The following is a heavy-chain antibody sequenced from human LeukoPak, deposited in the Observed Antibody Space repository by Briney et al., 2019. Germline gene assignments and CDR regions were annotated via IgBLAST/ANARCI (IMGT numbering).Heavy chain of an antibody. V-gene: IGHV1-24*01. CDR1: GYTLTELS. Sequence: ASVKVSCKVSGYTLTELSMHWVRQAPGKGLEWMGGFDPEDGETIYAQKFQGRGTMTEDTSTDTAYMELSSLRSEDTAVYYCATRRIAAAGTLFDYWGQGTLVTVSS. D-gene: IGHD6-13*01. CDR2: FDPEDGET. CDR3: ATRRIAAAGTLFDY. J-gene: IGHJ4*02.